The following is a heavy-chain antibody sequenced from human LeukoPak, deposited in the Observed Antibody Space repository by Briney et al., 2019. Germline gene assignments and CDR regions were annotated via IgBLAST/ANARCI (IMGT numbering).Heavy chain of an antibody. Sequence: GGSLRLSCAASGFTVSSNYMSWVRQAPGKGLEWVSVIYSGGSTYYADSVKGRFTISRDNSKNTLYLQLNSLRAEDTAVYYCARVGYRYCSSANCYAPFDFWGQGTLVTVSS. CDR1: GFTVSSNY. J-gene: IGHJ4*02. CDR2: IYSGGST. D-gene: IGHD2-2*01. V-gene: IGHV3-66*01. CDR3: ARVGYRYCSSANCYAPFDF.